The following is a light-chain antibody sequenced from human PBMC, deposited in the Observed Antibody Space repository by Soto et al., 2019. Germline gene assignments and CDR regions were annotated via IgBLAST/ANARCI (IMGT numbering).Light chain of an antibody. CDR1: NSNIGRNY. J-gene: IGLJ2*01. V-gene: IGLV1-51*01. CDR3: GSWDKSMNAVI. Sequence: QSVLTQPPSVSAAPGQKVSISCSGTNSNIGRNYVSWYQHLPGTTPRLLIYDNNKRPSGIPDRFSVSKSGTSATMGITGLQTGYEDYFYCGSWDKSMNAVICGGWTKVTVL. CDR2: DNN.